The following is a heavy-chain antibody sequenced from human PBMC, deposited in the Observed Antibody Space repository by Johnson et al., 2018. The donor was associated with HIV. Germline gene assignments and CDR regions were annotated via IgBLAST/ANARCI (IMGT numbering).Heavy chain of an antibody. D-gene: IGHD3-10*01. J-gene: IGHJ3*01. CDR1: GFTFSSYA. Sequence: VQLVESGGGVVQPGRSLRLSCAASGFTFSSYAMHWVRQAPGKGLEWVANMNQDGSEKYYVDSVKGRFIISKDYAENSLHLQMDSLRAEDTAVYYCVRESIKVPGIISAFDCWGHGTMVTVSS. CDR2: MNQDGSEK. V-gene: IGHV3-7*05. CDR3: VRESIKVPGIISAFDC.